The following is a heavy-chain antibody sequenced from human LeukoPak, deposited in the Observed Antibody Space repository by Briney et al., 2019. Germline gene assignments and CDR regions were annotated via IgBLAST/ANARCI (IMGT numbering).Heavy chain of an antibody. CDR3: AVAPGDY. CDR2: INPNSDYT. J-gene: IGHJ4*02. CDR1: GYTFTDYY. Sequence: ASVKVSCKASGYTFTDYYIHWVRQAPGQGLEWMGWINPNSDYTFYAQKFQGRVTLTRDASISTVYMELTTLTSDDTALYYCAVAPGDYWGQGTLVSVSA. V-gene: IGHV1-2*02. D-gene: IGHD2-21*01.